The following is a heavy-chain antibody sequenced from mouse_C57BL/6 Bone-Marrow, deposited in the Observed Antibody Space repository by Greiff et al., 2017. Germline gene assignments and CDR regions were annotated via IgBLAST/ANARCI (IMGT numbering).Heavy chain of an antibody. CDR2: ILPGSGST. CDR3: ARWGPDWYFDV. CDR1: GYTFTGYW. Sequence: QVQLQQSGAELMKPGASVKLSCKATGYTFTGYWIEWVKQRPGHGLEWIGEILPGSGSTNYNEKFKGKTTFTADTSSNTAYMQRSSLTTEDAAIYYAARWGPDWYFDVWGTGTTVTVSS. V-gene: IGHV1-9*01. J-gene: IGHJ1*03.